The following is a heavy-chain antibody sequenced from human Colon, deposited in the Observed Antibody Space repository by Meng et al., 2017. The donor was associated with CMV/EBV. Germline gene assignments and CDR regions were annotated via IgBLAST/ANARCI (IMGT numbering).Heavy chain of an antibody. V-gene: IGHV5-51*01. Sequence: GESLKISCKGSGYSFTSYWIGWVRQMPGKGLEWMGIIYPGDSDTRYSPSFQGQVTISADKSISTAYLQWSSLKASDTAMYYRARRCSGGSCYGTYDYWGQGTLVTVSS. CDR1: GYSFTSYW. CDR3: ARRCSGGSCYGTYDY. J-gene: IGHJ4*02. CDR2: IYPGDSDT. D-gene: IGHD2-15*01.